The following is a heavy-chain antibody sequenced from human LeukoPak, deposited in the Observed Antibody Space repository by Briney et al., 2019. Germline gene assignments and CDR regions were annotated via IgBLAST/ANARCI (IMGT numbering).Heavy chain of an antibody. CDR3: ASFWSE. V-gene: IGHV4-38-2*02. J-gene: IGHJ4*02. D-gene: IGHD3-3*01. CDR2: IYHSGST. Sequence: SETLSLTCTVSGYSISSGYYWGWIRQPPGKGLEWIGSIYHSGSTYYNPSLKSRVTISVDTSKNQFSLKLSSVTAADTAVYYCASFWSEWGQGTLVTVSS. CDR1: GYSISSGYY.